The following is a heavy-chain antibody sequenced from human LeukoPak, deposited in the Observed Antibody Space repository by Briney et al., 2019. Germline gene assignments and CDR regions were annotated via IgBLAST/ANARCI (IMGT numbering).Heavy chain of an antibody. V-gene: IGHV3-23*01. D-gene: IGHD1-26*01. CDR1: GFTFTSYP. CDR3: AKGGKWDVTPFDY. J-gene: IGHJ4*02. CDR2: ISGGGGST. Sequence: GGSLRLSCAASGFTFTSYPMNWVRQAPGKGLEWVSTISGGGGSTYYADSVKGRFTISRDNSKNTLYLQVNSLRAEDTAVYYCAKGGKWDVTPFDYWGQGTLVTVSS.